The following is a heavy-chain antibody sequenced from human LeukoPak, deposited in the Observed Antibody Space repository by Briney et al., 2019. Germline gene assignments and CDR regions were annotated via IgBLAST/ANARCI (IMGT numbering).Heavy chain of an antibody. D-gene: IGHD5-24*01. CDR1: GFSFSSYA. CDR3: ARDRVEMATIPFDY. J-gene: IGHJ4*02. Sequence: PGGSLRLSCAASGFSFSSYAMSWVRQAPGKGLKWVSAITGSGHNTEYADSVKGRFTISRDNSKNTLYLQMNSLRAEDTAVYYCARDRVEMATIPFDYWGQGTLVTVSS. CDR2: ITGSGHNT. V-gene: IGHV3-23*01.